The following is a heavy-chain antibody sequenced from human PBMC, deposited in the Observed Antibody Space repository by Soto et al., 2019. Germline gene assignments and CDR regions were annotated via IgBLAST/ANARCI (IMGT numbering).Heavy chain of an antibody. CDR1: GFSFNTYV. CDR3: AKGLALMADH. Sequence: RRLSCTDSGFSFNTYVIDWVRQAPGKGLEWVARILYDRSKEYYADPVKGRFTISRDNSKNTLYLQMDRLRVEDTAVYFCAKGLALMADHWGQGTPVTVSS. CDR2: ILYDRSKE. J-gene: IGHJ4*02. D-gene: IGHD2-21*01. V-gene: IGHV3-30*18.